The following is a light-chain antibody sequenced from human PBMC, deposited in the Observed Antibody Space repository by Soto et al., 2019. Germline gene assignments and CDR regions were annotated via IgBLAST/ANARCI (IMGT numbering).Light chain of an antibody. J-gene: IGKJ1*01. V-gene: IGKV1-5*01. CDR3: QHYNGYFWT. CDR1: QNINSW. Sequence: DIQVTQSPSTLSASVGDRVTITCRGSQNINSWLAWYQQKPGKAPKLLIYDASSLRSGVPSRFSGSGFGTEFTLTISSLQPDDFETYYCQHYNGYFWTFGQGTKVDIK. CDR2: DAS.